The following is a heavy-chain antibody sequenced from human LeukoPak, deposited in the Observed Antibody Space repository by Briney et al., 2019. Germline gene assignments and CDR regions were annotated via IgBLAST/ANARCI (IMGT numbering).Heavy chain of an antibody. CDR3: ARVGVGYYDSSGYYYYFDY. Sequence: SQTLSLTCAVSGGSISSGGYSWSWIRQPPGKGLEWIGYIYHSGSTYYNPSLKSRVTISVDTSKNQFSLKLSSVTAADTAVYYCARVGVGYYDSSGYYYYFDYWGQGTLVTVSS. CDR1: GGSISSGGYS. J-gene: IGHJ4*02. D-gene: IGHD3-22*01. V-gene: IGHV4-30-2*05. CDR2: IYHSGST.